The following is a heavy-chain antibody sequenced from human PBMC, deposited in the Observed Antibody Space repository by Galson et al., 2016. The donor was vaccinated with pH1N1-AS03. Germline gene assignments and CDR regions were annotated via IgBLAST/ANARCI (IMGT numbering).Heavy chain of an antibody. D-gene: IGHD6-19*01. CDR3: AKWASGYSSGWYYFDY. V-gene: IGHV3-30*02. CDR1: RFTFSSYG. Sequence: CAASRFTFSSYGMHWVRQAPGKGLEWVAFIRYDGSNKYYADSVKGRFTISRDNSKNTLYLQMNSLRPEDTAVYYCAKWASGYSSGWYYFDYWGQGTLVTVSS. CDR2: IRYDGSNK. J-gene: IGHJ4*02.